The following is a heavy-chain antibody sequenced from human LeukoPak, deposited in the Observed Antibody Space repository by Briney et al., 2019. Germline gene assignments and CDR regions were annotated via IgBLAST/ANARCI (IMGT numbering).Heavy chain of an antibody. CDR3: ARDRDGGYCSGGNCYSGGWFDP. V-gene: IGHV1-46*01. CDR1: GYTFTGYY. J-gene: IGHJ5*02. CDR2: INPSGGST. D-gene: IGHD2-15*01. Sequence: ASVKVSCKASGYTFTGYYIHWVRQAPGQGLEWMGIINPSGGSTSYAQKFQGRVTMTRDTSTSTVYMELSSLRSEDTAVYYCARDRDGGYCSGGNCYSGGWFDPWGQGTLVTVSS.